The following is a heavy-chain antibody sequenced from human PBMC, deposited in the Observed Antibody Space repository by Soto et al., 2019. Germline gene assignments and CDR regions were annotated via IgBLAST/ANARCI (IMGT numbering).Heavy chain of an antibody. CDR2: IYPGDSDT. J-gene: IGHJ4*02. CDR3: ARHTETTFWTIDY. CDR1: GYRFTSYW. D-gene: IGHD4-17*01. V-gene: IGHV5-51*01. Sequence: PGESLKISCKGSGYRFTSYWIGWVRQMPGKGLEWMGNIYPGDSDTRYSPSFQGQVTISTDKSSSTAYLQWRSLKASDTAMCYCARHTETTFWTIDYWGQGTLVTVSS.